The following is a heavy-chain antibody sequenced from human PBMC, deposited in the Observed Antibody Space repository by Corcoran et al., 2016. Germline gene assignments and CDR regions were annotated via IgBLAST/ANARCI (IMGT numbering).Heavy chain of an antibody. J-gene: IGHJ6*02. Sequence: QVQLVESGGGVVQPGRSLRLSCAASGFTFSSYGMHWVRQAPGKGLEWVAVIWYDGSNKYYADSVKGRFTIYSDNSKNTVYLHMNSLRADDTAVYYCARRYYDFWRGYFYYYGMDVWGQGTTVTVSS. CDR2: IWYDGSNK. CDR3: ARRYYDFWRGYFYYYGMDV. V-gene: IGHV3-33*01. D-gene: IGHD3-3*01. CDR1: GFTFSSYG.